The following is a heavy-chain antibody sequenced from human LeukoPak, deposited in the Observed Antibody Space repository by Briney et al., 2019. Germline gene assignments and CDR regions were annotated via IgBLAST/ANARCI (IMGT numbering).Heavy chain of an antibody. J-gene: IGHJ6*02. CDR1: GYTFTGYY. Sequence: ASVRVSCKASGYTFTGYYMHWVRQAPGQGLEWMGWINPNSGGTNYAQKFQGRVTMTRDTSISTAYMELSRLRSDDTAVYYCASYNWNDEYYYYGMDVWGQGTTVTVSS. V-gene: IGHV1-2*02. CDR2: INPNSGGT. D-gene: IGHD1-1*01. CDR3: ASYNWNDEYYYYGMDV.